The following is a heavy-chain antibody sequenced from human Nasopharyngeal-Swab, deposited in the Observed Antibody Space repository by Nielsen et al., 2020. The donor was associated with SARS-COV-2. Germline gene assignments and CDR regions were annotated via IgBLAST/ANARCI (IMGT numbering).Heavy chain of an antibody. CDR3: TTDYYFDY. D-gene: IGHD4/OR15-4a*01. CDR1: GFVFSGSA. J-gene: IGHJ4*02. V-gene: IGHV3-73*01. Sequence: GESLKISCAASGFVFSGSAIHWVRQASGKGLEWVGRIGDKAHNYATTYAASVKGRFTISRDDSKNTAFLQMDSLNTEDPALYYCTTDYYFDYWGQGTLVTVSS. CDR2: IGDKAHNYAT.